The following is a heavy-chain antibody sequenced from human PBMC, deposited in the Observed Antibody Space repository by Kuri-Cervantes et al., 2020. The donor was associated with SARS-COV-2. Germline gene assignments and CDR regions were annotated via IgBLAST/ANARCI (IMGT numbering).Heavy chain of an antibody. J-gene: IGHJ4*02. CDR2: IRGSGGST. CDR1: GFTFSSYA. Sequence: GESLKISCAASGFTFSSYAMSWVRQAPGKGLEWVSAIRGSGGSTYYADSVKGRFTISRDNSKNTLYLQMNSLRVEDTALYYCARDWGAIFGVATQFDYWGQGTLVTVSS. D-gene: IGHD3-3*01. CDR3: ARDWGAIFGVATQFDY. V-gene: IGHV3-23*01.